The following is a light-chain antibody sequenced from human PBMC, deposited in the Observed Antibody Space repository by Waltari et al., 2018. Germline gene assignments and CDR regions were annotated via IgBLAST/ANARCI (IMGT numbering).Light chain of an antibody. CDR3: SSYAGSNGVL. CDR1: SSHIGAYNY. CDR2: EVL. J-gene: IGLJ2*01. V-gene: IGLV2-8*01. Sequence: QSALTQPPSASGSPGQSVTISCRGTSSHIGAYNYLSWYQQPPGNAPKLMLYEVLKRPSGVPPRFSGSKSGNTASLTVSELQAEDEADYYCSSYAGSNGVLFGGGTKVTVL.